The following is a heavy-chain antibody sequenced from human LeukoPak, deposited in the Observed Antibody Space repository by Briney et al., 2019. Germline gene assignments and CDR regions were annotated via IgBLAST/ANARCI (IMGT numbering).Heavy chain of an antibody. V-gene: IGHV1-2*02. CDR3: SRVRIGQQLDKYYYYAMDV. Sequence: ASVKVSCTASEYTFTDYYMHWVRQPPGQGLEWMGWINPNSGGTNYAQKFQGRVTMTTDTSISTAYMEVSRLRSDDTAVYYCSRVRIGQQLDKYYYYAMDVWGQGTTVTVSS. CDR1: EYTFTDYY. J-gene: IGHJ6*02. CDR2: INPNSGGT. D-gene: IGHD6-13*01.